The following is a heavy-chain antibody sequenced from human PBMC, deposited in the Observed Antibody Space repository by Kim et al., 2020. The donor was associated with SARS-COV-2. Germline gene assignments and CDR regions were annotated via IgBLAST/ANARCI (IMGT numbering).Heavy chain of an antibody. CDR2: TYYRSKWSN. CDR1: VDTVSSNSAI. CDR3: VRDSRGAPRRNGYPYYGMDV. J-gene: IGHJ6*02. D-gene: IGHD3-10*01. Sequence: SQTLSLTCAISVDTVSSNSAIWNWIRQSPSRCLEWLGRTYYRSKWSNDYSVSVKSRIAINPDTSKNQFSLQLNSVTPEDTAVYYCVRDSRGAPRRNGYPYYGMDVWGQGTTVTVSS. V-gene: IGHV6-1*01.